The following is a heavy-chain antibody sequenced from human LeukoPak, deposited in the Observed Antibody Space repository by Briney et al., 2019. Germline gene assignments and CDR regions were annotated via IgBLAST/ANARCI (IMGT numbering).Heavy chain of an antibody. Sequence: GGSLRLSCAASGFTFSSYGMHWVRQAPGKGLEWVAVMSYDGSNKYYADSVKGRFTISRDNSKNTLYLQMNSLRAEDTAVYYCAKDQIVGATQGIAPIHWGQGTLVTVSS. CDR1: GFTFSSYG. D-gene: IGHD1-26*01. CDR3: AKDQIVGATQGIAPIH. CDR2: MSYDGSNK. J-gene: IGHJ4*02. V-gene: IGHV3-30*18.